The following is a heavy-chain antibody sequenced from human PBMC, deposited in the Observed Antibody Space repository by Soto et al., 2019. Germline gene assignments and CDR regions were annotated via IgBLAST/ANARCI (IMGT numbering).Heavy chain of an antibody. J-gene: IGHJ4*02. CDR3: AKDRNTAMVTFDY. V-gene: IGHV3-30*18. CDR2: ISYDGSNK. CDR1: GFTFSSYG. D-gene: IGHD5-18*01. Sequence: GSLRLCCAASGFTFSSYGMHWVRQAPGKGLEWVAVISYDGSNKYYADSVKGRFTISRDNSKNTLYLQMNSLRAEDTAVYYCAKDRNTAMVTFDYWGQGTLVTVSS.